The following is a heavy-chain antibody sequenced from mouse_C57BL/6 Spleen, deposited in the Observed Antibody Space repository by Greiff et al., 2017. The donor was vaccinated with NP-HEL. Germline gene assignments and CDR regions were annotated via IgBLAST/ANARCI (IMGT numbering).Heavy chain of an antibody. J-gene: IGHJ4*01. CDR1: GFSLSTSGMG. CDR3: ARRVDYGNGRSAMDY. D-gene: IGHD2-1*01. CDR2: IYWDDDK. Sequence: QVTLKVCGPGILQSSQTLSLTCSFSGFSLSTSGMGVSWIRQPSGKGLEWLAHIYWDDDKRYNPSLKSRLTISKDTSRNQVFLKITSVDTADTATYYCARRVDYGNGRSAMDYWGQGTSVTVSS. V-gene: IGHV8-12*01.